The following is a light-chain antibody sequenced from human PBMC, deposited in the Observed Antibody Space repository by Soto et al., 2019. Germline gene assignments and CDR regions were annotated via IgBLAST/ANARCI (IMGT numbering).Light chain of an antibody. Sequence: EIVLTQSPGTLSLSPGERATLSCRASQSVSSSFLAWSQQKPGQAPRLLIYGASSRATGIPDRFSGSGSWTDFPLTISRLEPEDFAVYYCQQYGSSPWTFGQGTKVEIK. J-gene: IGKJ1*01. CDR2: GAS. CDR1: QSVSSSF. CDR3: QQYGSSPWT. V-gene: IGKV3-20*01.